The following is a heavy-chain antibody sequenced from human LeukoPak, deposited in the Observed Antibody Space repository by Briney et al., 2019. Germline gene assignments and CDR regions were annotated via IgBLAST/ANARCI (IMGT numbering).Heavy chain of an antibody. CDR2: ISYSGST. CDR3: ARVGPGGYARYGAETLFDY. D-gene: IGHD4-17*01. V-gene: IGHV4-39*07. J-gene: IGHJ4*02. Sequence: PSETLSLTCTVSGGSISSSTYYWGWIRQPPGKGLEWIGIISYSGSTHYNPSLKSRVTISVDKSKNQFSLKLSSVTAADTAVYYCARVGPGGYARYGAETLFDYWGQGTLVTVSS. CDR1: GGSISSSTYY.